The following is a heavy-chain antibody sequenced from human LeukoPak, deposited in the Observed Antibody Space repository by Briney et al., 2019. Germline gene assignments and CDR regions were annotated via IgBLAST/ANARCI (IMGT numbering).Heavy chain of an antibody. D-gene: IGHD2-2*01. CDR2: ISFDGSKK. V-gene: IGHV3-30*18. J-gene: IGHJ6*03. CDR1: VVSFSSYG. CDR3: AKASSSTRLGYMDV. Sequence: GGSLRLSCEASVVSFSSYGMHWVRQAPGKGLEWVAVISFDGSKKHYADSVKGRFTISRDNSKNTLFLQMNSLRAEDTAVYYCAKASSSTRLGYMDVWGKGTTVTVSS.